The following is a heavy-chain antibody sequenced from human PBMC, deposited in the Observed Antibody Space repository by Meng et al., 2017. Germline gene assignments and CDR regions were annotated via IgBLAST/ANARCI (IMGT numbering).Heavy chain of an antibody. CDR1: GYTFTSYA. CDR3: ATDGQDSSGYYSWYFDL. CDR2: INAGNGNT. V-gene: IGHV1-3*01. Sequence: AQLVQSGAEVKNPGASVKVSCNAFGYTFTSYAMHWVRQAPGQRLEWMGWINAGNGNTKYSQKFQGRVTITRDTSASTAYMELSSLRSEDTAVYYCATDGQDSSGYYSWYFDLWGRGTLVTVSS. J-gene: IGHJ2*01. D-gene: IGHD3-22*01.